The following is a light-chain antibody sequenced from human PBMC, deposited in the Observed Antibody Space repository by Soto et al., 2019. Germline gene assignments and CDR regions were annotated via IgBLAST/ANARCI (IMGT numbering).Light chain of an antibody. CDR3: QQRRNWPLT. J-gene: IGKJ4*01. CDR1: QSVDSY. Sequence: EIVLTQSPATLSLSPGERATLSCRASQSVDSYLTWYQQRPGQAPRLLIYDGSRRATGIPVRFSGSGSGTDFTLTISSLEPEDVAIYYCQQRRNWPLTFGGGTKVEIK. CDR2: DGS. V-gene: IGKV3-11*01.